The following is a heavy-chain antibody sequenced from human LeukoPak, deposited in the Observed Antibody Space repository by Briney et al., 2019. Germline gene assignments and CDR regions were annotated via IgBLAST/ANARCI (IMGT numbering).Heavy chain of an antibody. Sequence: ASVKVSCKASGYTFTDYYINWVRQAPGQGLEWIGWINPNSGDTNYAQKFQGRVTMTRDTSISTVYMELSRLRSDDTAVYYCASGYCSSTSCYNLDYWGQGTLVTVSS. V-gene: IGHV1-2*02. CDR3: ASGYCSSTSCYNLDY. CDR2: INPNSGDT. CDR1: GYTFTDYY. J-gene: IGHJ4*02. D-gene: IGHD2-2*02.